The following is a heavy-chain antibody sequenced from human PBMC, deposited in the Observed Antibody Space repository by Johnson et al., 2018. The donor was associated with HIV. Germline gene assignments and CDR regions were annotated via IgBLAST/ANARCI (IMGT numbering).Heavy chain of an antibody. D-gene: IGHD2-15*01. CDR1: GFTFTSYA. CDR3: AKSSGSSGAFDI. J-gene: IGHJ3*02. V-gene: IGHV3-30-3*02. CDR2: ISYDGSNK. Sequence: QEQLVESGGGVVQPGRSLRLSCAASGFTFTSYAMHWVRQAPGKGLEWVAVISYDGSNKYYADSVKGRFTISRDNSKNTLYLQMNSLRAEDTAVYYCAKSSGSSGAFDIWGLGTMVTVSS.